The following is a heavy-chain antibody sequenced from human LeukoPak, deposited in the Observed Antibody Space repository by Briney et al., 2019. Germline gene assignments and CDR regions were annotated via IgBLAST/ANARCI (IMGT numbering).Heavy chain of an antibody. CDR3: AKVPRDGYNLYFDY. Sequence: GGSLRLSCAASGFSFSNYAMNWVRQGPGKGLEWVSGISGSGGSRYYADSVKGRFTISRDKSKNTLYLQMNSLRAEDTAVYYCAKVPRDGYNLYFDYWGQGTLVTVSS. CDR2: ISGSGGSR. CDR1: GFSFSNYA. D-gene: IGHD5-24*01. J-gene: IGHJ4*02. V-gene: IGHV3-23*01.